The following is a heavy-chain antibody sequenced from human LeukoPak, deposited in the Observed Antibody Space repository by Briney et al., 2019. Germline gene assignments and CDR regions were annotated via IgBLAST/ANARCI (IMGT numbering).Heavy chain of an antibody. V-gene: IGHV4-59*01. CDR3: ARVQKGCGYYYDD. CDR2: IYYSGST. CDR1: GGSISSYY. D-gene: IGHD3-22*01. Sequence: SETLSLTCTVSGGSISSYYWSWIRQPPGKGLEWIGYIYYSGSTNYNSSLKSRVTISVDTSKNQFSLKLSSVTAADPAVYYCARVQKGCGYYYDDWGQGTLVTVSS. J-gene: IGHJ4*02.